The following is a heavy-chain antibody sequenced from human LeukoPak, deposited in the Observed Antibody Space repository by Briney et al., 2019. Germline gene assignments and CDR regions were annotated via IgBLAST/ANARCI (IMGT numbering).Heavy chain of an antibody. V-gene: IGHV3-30*18. CDR2: ISFDGRDE. CDR1: GFTFSSYG. Sequence: GGSLRLSCAASGFTFSSYGMHWVRQAPGKGLEWVTVISFDGRDEYYADSVKGRFTISRDSSKNTVVLQMNSLRVEDTAVYYCAKDGGYSSTSNYYYGMNVWGQGTTVTVSS. J-gene: IGHJ6*02. CDR3: AKDGGYSSTSNYYYGMNV. D-gene: IGHD6-19*01.